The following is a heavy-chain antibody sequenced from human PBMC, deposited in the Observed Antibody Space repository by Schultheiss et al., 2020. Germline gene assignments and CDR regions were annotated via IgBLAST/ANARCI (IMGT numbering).Heavy chain of an antibody. CDR1: GFTFSDYY. CDR2: ISDSGSTI. V-gene: IGHV3-11*01. J-gene: IGHJ1*01. CDR3: TRPYSSSWPEYFQD. D-gene: IGHD6-13*01. Sequence: GESLKISCAASGFTFSDYYMSWIRQAPGKGLEWVSYISDSGSTIYYADSVKGRFTISRDNAKNSLYLQMNSLSAEDTAVYYCTRPYSSSWPEYFQDWGQGTLVTVSS.